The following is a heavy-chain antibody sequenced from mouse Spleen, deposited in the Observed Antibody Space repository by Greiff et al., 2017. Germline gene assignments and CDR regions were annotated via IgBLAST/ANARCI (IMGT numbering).Heavy chain of an antibody. CDR2: ISSGGSYT. D-gene: IGHD2-1*01. J-gene: IGHJ4*01. V-gene: IGHV5-9-1*01. CDR3: AREGGNYYYAMDY. Sequence: EVKLMESGGGLVKPGGSLKLSCAASGFTFSSYAMSWVRQTPEKRLEWVATISSGGSYTYYPDSVKGRFTISRDNAKNTLYLQMSSLRSEDTAMYYCAREGGNYYYAMDYWGQGTSVTVSS. CDR1: GFTFSSYA.